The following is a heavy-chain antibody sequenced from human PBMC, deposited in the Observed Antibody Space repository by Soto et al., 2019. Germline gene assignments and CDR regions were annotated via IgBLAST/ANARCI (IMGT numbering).Heavy chain of an antibody. V-gene: IGHV5-51*01. D-gene: IGHD2-21*02. J-gene: IGHJ5*02. CDR2: IFPSDSDT. CDR3: ARKDKSGHFHWFDP. CDR1: GYRFSFYL. Sequence: GESLKISCRTSGYRFSFYLLGWVRQVPSKGLEWMGIIFPSDSDTRYTPSLQGQDHTSPDRSTSPVILHRATLKASDTAVYFSARKDKSGHFHWFDPWGQGTPLTVSS.